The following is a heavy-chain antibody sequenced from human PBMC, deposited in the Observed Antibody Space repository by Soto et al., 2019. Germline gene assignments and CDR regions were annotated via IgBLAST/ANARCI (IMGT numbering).Heavy chain of an antibody. Sequence: VGSVRLSCASSVFTFSNAWMSCARHSPGKGLEWVGRIKSKTDGGTTDYAAPVKGRFTISRDGSKNTLYLQMNSLKTEDTAVYYCTTEPDFEYWGQGTLVSVSS. V-gene: IGHV3-15*01. J-gene: IGHJ4*02. CDR3: TTEPDFEY. CDR1: VFTFSNAW. CDR2: IKSKTDGGTT.